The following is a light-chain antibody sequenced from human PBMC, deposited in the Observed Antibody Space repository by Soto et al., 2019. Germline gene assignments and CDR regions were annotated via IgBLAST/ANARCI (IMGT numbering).Light chain of an antibody. Sequence: EIVLTQSPATLSLSPGERATLSCRASQSVSSYLAWYQQKPGQAPRLLIYDASNRATGIPARFSGSGSGTDFTLTISSLEPEDFAVYYCQQRSNWPGLTFGGGTKGEMK. CDR1: QSVSSY. J-gene: IGKJ4*01. CDR2: DAS. CDR3: QQRSNWPGLT. V-gene: IGKV3-11*01.